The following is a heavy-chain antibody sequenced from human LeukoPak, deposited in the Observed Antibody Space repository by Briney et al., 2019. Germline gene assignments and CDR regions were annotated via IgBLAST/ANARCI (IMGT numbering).Heavy chain of an antibody. Sequence: PSETLSLTCTVSGGSVSSGSYYWSWIRQPPGRGLEWIGYIYYSGSTNYNPSLKSRVTISVDTSKNQFSLKLSSVTAADTAVYYCARVTLPAAPFDPWGQGTLVTVSS. V-gene: IGHV4-61*01. CDR2: IYYSGST. CDR1: GGSVSSGSYY. D-gene: IGHD2-2*01. CDR3: ARVTLPAAPFDP. J-gene: IGHJ5*02.